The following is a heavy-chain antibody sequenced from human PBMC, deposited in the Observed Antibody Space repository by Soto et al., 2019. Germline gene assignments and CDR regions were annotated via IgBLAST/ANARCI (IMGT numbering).Heavy chain of an antibody. Sequence: SGPTLVNPTQTLTLTCAFSGFSLSSNGVGVGWIRQPPGKALQWLALIFWDDDKRYSPSLKSRLTITKDTSKNQVLLTVTNMDPVDTATYYCAHIDKQLVGFRAFDIWGQGTMVTVSS. CDR2: IFWDDDK. CDR3: AHIDKQLVGFRAFDI. V-gene: IGHV2-5*02. J-gene: IGHJ3*02. CDR1: GFSLSSNGVG. D-gene: IGHD6-13*01.